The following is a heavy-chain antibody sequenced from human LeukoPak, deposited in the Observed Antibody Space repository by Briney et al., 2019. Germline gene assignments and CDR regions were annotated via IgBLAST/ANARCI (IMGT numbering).Heavy chain of an antibody. Sequence: GGSLRLSCAVSGFTVSNNYMSWVRQAAGKGLDWVSVIYSDGSTYYADSVKGRFTISKDNSKNTLYLQMNSLRAEDTAIYYCAKAPTYGLDVWGQGTTVTVSS. CDR3: AKAPTYGLDV. J-gene: IGHJ6*02. CDR2: IYSDGST. V-gene: IGHV3-53*01. CDR1: GFTVSNNY.